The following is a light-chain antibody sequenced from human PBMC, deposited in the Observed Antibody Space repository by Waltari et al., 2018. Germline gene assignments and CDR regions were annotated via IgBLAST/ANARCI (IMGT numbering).Light chain of an antibody. CDR3: NSHTTVSSLV. V-gene: IGLV2-14*03. CDR2: DVT. J-gene: IGLJ1*01. Sequence: QSALTQPASVSGSPGQSITISCTGTSSDIGAYNYVSWYQQHPGKAPKLLIYDVTYRPSGVSSRFSGSKSGNTASLTISGLQAEEEADYYCNSHTTVSSLVFGTGTKVTVL. CDR1: SSDIGAYNY.